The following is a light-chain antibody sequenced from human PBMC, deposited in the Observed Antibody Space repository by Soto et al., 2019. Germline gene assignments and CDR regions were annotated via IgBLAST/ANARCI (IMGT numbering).Light chain of an antibody. CDR2: AAS. V-gene: IGKV1-39*01. CDR3: QRSWT. Sequence: DIQMTQSPSSLSASVGDRATITCRASQNISDSLNWYQHKPRQAPKLLIYAASSLQSGVPSRFSGSGSETDITLIISSLQAEDFARYYCQRSWTFGQGTKL. J-gene: IGKJ2*01. CDR1: QNISDS.